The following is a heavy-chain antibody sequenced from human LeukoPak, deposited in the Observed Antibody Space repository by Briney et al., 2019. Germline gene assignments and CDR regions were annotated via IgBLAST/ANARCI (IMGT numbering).Heavy chain of an antibody. CDR3: AAWSDSSGWYSDY. V-gene: IGHV1-58*01. Sequence: SVKVSCKASGFTFTSSAVQWVRQARGQRLEWIGWIVVGSGNTNYAQKFQERVTITRDMSTSTAYMELSSLRSEDTAVYYCAAWSDSSGWYSDYWGQGTLVTVTS. CDR1: GFTFTSSA. D-gene: IGHD6-19*01. CDR2: IVVGSGNT. J-gene: IGHJ4*02.